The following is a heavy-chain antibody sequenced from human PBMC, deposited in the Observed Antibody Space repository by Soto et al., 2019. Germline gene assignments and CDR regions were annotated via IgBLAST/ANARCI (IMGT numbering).Heavy chain of an antibody. J-gene: IGHJ5*02. CDR2: IYYSGST. V-gene: IGHV4-31*03. Sequence: QVQLQESGPGLVKPSQTLSLTCTVSGGSISSGGYYWSWIRQHPGKGLEWIGYIYYSGSTYYNPSLNARFTMSVDTSKNQVSLKPSSVTAADTAVYYCARAAHYSSPFRWFDPWGQGTLVTVSS. CDR1: GGSISSGGYY. CDR3: ARAAHYSSPFRWFDP. D-gene: IGHD6-13*01.